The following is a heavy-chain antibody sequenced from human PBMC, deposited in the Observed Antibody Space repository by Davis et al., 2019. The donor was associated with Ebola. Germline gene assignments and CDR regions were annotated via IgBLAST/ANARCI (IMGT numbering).Heavy chain of an antibody. Sequence: SVKVSCKASGYTFTNYGITWVRQAPGQGLEWMGGIIPVFGTTDYAPRFQGRVTITADESTSTAYMELTSLRSDDTAVYYCARTYSGSRIIMDVWGKGTTVTVSS. CDR3: ARTYSGSRIIMDV. J-gene: IGHJ6*04. V-gene: IGHV1-69*13. CDR1: GYTFTNYG. CDR2: IIPVFGTT. D-gene: IGHD6-13*01.